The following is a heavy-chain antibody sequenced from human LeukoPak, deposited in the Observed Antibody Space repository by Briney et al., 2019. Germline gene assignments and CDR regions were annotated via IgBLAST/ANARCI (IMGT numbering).Heavy chain of an antibody. V-gene: IGHV3-9*01. Sequence: SGRSLRLSCAASGFTFDDYAMHWVRQAPGKGLEWVSGISWNSGSIGYADSVKGRFTISRDNAKNSLYLQMNSLRAEDTALYYCAKDISSGYSYAFDIWGQGTMVTVSS. D-gene: IGHD5-18*01. CDR1: GFTFDDYA. CDR3: AKDISSGYSYAFDI. J-gene: IGHJ3*02. CDR2: ISWNSGSI.